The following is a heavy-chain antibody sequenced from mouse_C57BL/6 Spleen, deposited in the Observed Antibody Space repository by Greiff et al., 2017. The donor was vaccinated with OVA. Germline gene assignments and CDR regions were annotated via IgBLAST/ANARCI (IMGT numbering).Heavy chain of an antibody. J-gene: IGHJ2*01. CDR3: ARAYVYFDY. Sequence: QVQLQQSGAELVRPGTSVKVSCKASGYAFTNYLIEWVKQRPGQGLEWIGLINPGSGGTNYNEKFKGKATLTADKSSSTAYMQLSSLTSEDSAVYFCARAYVYFDYWGQGTTRTVSS. V-gene: IGHV1-54*01. D-gene: IGHD1-1*01. CDR2: INPGSGGT. CDR1: GYAFTNYL.